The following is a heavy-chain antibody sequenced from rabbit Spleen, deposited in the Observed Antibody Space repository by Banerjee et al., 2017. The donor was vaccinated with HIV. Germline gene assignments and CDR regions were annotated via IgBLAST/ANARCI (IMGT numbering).Heavy chain of an antibody. J-gene: IGHJ6*01. CDR1: GFDFSAYTF. Sequence: QEQLVESGGDLVQPGASLTLTCTASGFDFSAYTFMCWVRQAPGKGLEWIACIDTGTSGRTYYASWAKGRFTISKTSSTTVTLQMTSLTAADTATYFCTRGYPSSSSFSSYGMDLWGPGTLVTVS. V-gene: IGHV1S45*01. CDR3: TRGYPSSSSFSSYGMDL. CDR2: IDTGTSGRT. D-gene: IGHD1-1*01.